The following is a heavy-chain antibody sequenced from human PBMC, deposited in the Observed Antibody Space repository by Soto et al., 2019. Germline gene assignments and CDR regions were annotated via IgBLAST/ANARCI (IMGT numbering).Heavy chain of an antibody. CDR1: GFTFSSFV. D-gene: IGHD3-3*01. J-gene: IGHJ4*02. Sequence: QVQLVESGGGVVQPGRSLRLSCAASGFTFSSFVMHWVRQAPGKGLEWVAALSYDGSNKNYADSVKGRFTISRDNSKSTLYLQMNSLRTEDTAVYYCVRDGPRITIYGYGHYWGQGTLVTVSS. CDR2: LSYDGSNK. V-gene: IGHV3-30*04. CDR3: VRDGPRITIYGYGHY.